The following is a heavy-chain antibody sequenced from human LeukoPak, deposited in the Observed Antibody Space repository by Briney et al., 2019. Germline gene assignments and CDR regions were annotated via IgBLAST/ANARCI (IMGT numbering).Heavy chain of an antibody. V-gene: IGHV3-15*01. CDR1: GFTFSHAW. CDR2: IKSKNDGETT. D-gene: IGHD3-10*01. J-gene: IGHJ4*02. Sequence: GGSLRLSCAASGFTFSHAWMSWVRQAPGKGLEWVGRIKSKNDGETTDYAAPVKGRFTISRDDSKNTLSLQMNSPKSEDTGIYYCTTDRGLIMIRGVIVDGGQGTLVTVSS. CDR3: TTDRGLIMIRGVIVD.